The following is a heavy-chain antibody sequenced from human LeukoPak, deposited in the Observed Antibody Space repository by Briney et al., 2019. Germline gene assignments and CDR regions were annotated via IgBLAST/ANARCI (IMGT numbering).Heavy chain of an antibody. D-gene: IGHD3-10*01. CDR2: INSGGGTT. Sequence: GGSLRLSCAASGFTFSSSTMSWLRQAPGKGLEWVSAINSGGGTTSAESVKGRFTISRDDSKNTLYLQMNGLRAEDTAVYYCAKGTDGAGSYRPFDYWGQGTLVTVSS. CDR1: GFTFSSST. J-gene: IGHJ4*02. V-gene: IGHV3-23*01. CDR3: AKGTDGAGSYRPFDY.